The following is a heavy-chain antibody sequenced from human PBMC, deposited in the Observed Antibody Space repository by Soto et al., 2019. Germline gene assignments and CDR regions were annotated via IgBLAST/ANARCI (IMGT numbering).Heavy chain of an antibody. Sequence: EVQLVESGGGLVQPGGSLRLSCAASGFTFSDHYMDWVRQAPGKGLEWVGRIRNKANSYNTLYAASVKGRFTISREDSRTSLSVQIIGLKTGDTAVYYCVRVRIYADESERPFDIWGQGTVVTVSS. CDR2: IRNKANSYNT. V-gene: IGHV3-72*01. CDR3: VRVRIYADESERPFDI. CDR1: GFTFSDHY. J-gene: IGHJ3*02. D-gene: IGHD2-8*01.